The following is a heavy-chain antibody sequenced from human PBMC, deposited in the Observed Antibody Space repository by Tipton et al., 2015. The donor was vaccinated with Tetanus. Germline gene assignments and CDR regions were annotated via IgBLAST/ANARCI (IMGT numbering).Heavy chain of an antibody. V-gene: IGHV1-2*02. J-gene: IGHJ6*02. Sequence: QLVQSGAEVKKPGASLKVSCKASGYTFTGYYLYWVRQAPGQGLGWMGWIDPNSGGTIYAQKFQGRVTMTRDTSISTAYMELGRLRSDDTALYYCARDRGDYIYFGMDVGAPGTTVTVTS. CDR1: GYTFTGYY. CDR2: IDPNSGGT. D-gene: IGHD3-22*01. CDR3: ARDRGDYIYFGMDV.